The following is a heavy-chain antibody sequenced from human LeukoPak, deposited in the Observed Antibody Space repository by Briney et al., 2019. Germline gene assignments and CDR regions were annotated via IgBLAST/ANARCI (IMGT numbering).Heavy chain of an antibody. CDR3: ARDLNDLLQNYRSTWYPADY. CDR1: GFTVSSNY. D-gene: IGHD6-13*01. V-gene: IGHV3-53*01. Sequence: PGGSLRLSCAASGFTVSSNYMSWVRQAPGKGLEWVSVIYSGGSTYYADSVKGRFTISRDNSKNTLYLQMNSLRAEDTAVYYCARDLNDLLQNYRSTWYPADYWGQGTLVTVSS. J-gene: IGHJ4*02. CDR2: IYSGGST.